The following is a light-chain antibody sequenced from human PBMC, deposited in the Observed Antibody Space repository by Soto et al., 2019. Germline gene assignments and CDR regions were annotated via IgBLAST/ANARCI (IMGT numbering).Light chain of an antibody. CDR2: EAS. J-gene: IGKJ1*01. V-gene: IGKV1-5*03. CDR1: QTIISW. CDR3: QHYNSYSGA. Sequence: DIQMTQSPSTLSGSVGDRVTIACRSSQTIISWLAWYQQKPGKAPKLLIYEASTLKSGVPSRFSGSGSGTEFTLTISSLQPDDFATYYCQHYNSYSGAFGQGTKVDIK.